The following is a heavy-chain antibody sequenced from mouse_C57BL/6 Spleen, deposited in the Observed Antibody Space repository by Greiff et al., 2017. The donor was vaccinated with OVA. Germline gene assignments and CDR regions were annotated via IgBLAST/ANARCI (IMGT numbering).Heavy chain of an antibody. J-gene: IGHJ4*01. CDR1: GFSLTSYA. D-gene: IGHD3-2*02. V-gene: IGHV2-9-1*01. Sequence: VQGVESGPGLVAPSQSLSITCTVSGFSLTSYAISWVRQPPGKGLEWLGVIWTGGGTNYNSALKSRLGISKDNSKSQVFLKMNSLQTDYTARYYWARNEGGSGYVNYAMDYWGQGTSVTVSS. CDR3: ARNEGGSGYVNYAMDY. CDR2: IWTGGGT.